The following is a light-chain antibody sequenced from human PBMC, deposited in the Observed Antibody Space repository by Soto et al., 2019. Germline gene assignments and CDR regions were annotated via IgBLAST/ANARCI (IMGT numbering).Light chain of an antibody. CDR3: QQYGSTPLT. J-gene: IGKJ4*01. CDR1: QSVRSNY. CDR2: DAS. Sequence: EIVLKQSPDTLSLSPGERATLSCRSSQSVRSNYLAWYQQKPGQAPRFLIYDASSRATGIPDRFSGSGSGTDFTLKISRLEPEDFAVYYCQQYGSTPLTLGGGTKVDIK. V-gene: IGKV3-20*01.